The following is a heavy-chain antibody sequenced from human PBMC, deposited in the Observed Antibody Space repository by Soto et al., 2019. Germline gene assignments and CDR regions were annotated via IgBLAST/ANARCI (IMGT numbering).Heavy chain of an antibody. V-gene: IGHV3-66*01. CDR2: IYSGGST. CDR3: ARYSGYDPSYYFDY. D-gene: IGHD5-12*01. Sequence: EVQLVESGGGLVQPGGSLRLSCAASGFTVSSNYMRWVRQAPGKGLEWVSVIYSGGSTYYAVSVKGRFTISRDNSKNTRYLQMNSLRAEDTAVYYCARYSGYDPSYYFDYWGQGTLVTVSS. CDR1: GFTVSSNY. J-gene: IGHJ4*02.